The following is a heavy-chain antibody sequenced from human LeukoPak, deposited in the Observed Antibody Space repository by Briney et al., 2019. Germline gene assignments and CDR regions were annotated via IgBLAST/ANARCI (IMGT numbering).Heavy chain of an antibody. CDR3: ARDLITVTKGFDI. Sequence: SETLSLTCAVSTDSISSHYWSWIRQPPGKGLEWIGYISYIGSTNYNPSLKSRVTISIDTSKNQFSLKLRSVTAADTAVYYCARDLITVTKGFDIWGQGTMVSVSS. D-gene: IGHD4-17*01. CDR2: ISYIGST. V-gene: IGHV4-59*11. J-gene: IGHJ3*02. CDR1: TDSISSHY.